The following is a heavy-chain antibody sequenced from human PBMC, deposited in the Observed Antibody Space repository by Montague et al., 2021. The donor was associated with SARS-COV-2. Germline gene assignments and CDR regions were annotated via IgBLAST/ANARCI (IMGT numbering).Heavy chain of an antibody. D-gene: IGHD6-13*01. CDR3: ARHGYLAAAYYYYGMDV. J-gene: IGHJ6*02. Sequence: SETLSLTCTVSGGSISISNYYWCWSRQPPRKGLGLMGSSYYGGSTYNHPSRKSRVTIPVDTSKNQFSLKLSSVTAADTAVYYWARHGYLAAAYYYYGMDVWGQGTTVTVSS. CDR1: GGSISISNYY. CDR2: SYYGGST. V-gene: IGHV4-39*01.